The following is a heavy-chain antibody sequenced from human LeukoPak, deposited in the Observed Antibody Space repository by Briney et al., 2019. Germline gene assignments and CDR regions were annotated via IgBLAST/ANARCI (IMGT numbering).Heavy chain of an antibody. CDR1: GGTFSSYA. J-gene: IGHJ5*02. Sequence: SVKVSCKASGGTFSSYAISWVRQAPGQGLEWMGGIIPIFGTANYAQKFQGRVTITADESTSTAYMELSSLRSEDTAVYYCARESDYDHWFDPWGQGTLVTVSS. V-gene: IGHV1-69*13. CDR3: ARESDYDHWFDP. D-gene: IGHD5-12*01. CDR2: IIPIFGTA.